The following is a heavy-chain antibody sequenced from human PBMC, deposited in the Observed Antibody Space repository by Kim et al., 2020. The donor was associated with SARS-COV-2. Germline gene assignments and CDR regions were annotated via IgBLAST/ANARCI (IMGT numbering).Heavy chain of an antibody. D-gene: IGHD2-21*02. CDR2: IIPIFGTA. V-gene: IGHV1-69*13. Sequence: SVKVSCKASGGTFSSYAISWVRQAPGQGLEWMGGIIPIFGTANYAQKFQGRVTITADESTSTAYMELSSLRSEDTAVYYCARLEPPPHIVVVTGPENWFDPWGQGTLVTVSS. J-gene: IGHJ5*02. CDR1: GGTFSSYA. CDR3: ARLEPPPHIVVVTGPENWFDP.